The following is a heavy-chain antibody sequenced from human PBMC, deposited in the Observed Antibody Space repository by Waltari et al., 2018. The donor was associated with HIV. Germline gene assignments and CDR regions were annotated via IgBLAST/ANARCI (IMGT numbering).Heavy chain of an antibody. CDR3: ARVMSGDYGSSWFDP. CDR2: MFPSGST. J-gene: IGHJ5*02. D-gene: IGHD2-21*02. V-gene: IGHV4-4*02. Sequence: QVQLQESGPGLVKPSETLSLTCAVSGVSISSYNRWSWVRQPPGKGLEWIGEMFPSGSTNYNPSLKSRVTISVDKSKNQFSLKLTSVTAADTAVYFCARVMSGDYGSSWFDPWGQGTLVTVSS. CDR1: GVSISSYNR.